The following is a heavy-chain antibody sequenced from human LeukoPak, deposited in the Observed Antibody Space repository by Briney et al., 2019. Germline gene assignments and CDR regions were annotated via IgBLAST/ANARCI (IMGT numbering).Heavy chain of an antibody. V-gene: IGHV3-33*01. D-gene: IGHD4-17*01. CDR3: ARDFGDYGDLFDY. Sequence: GRSLRLSCAASGFTLSSYGMHWVRQAPGKGLEWVAVIWYDGSNKYYADSVKGRFTISRDNSKNTLYLQMNSLRAEDTAVYYCARDFGDYGDLFDYWGQGTLVTVSS. CDR1: GFTLSSYG. CDR2: IWYDGSNK. J-gene: IGHJ4*02.